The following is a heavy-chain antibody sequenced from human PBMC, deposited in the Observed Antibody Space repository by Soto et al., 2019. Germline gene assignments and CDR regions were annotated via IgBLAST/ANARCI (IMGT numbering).Heavy chain of an antibody. Sequence: EVQLVESGGGLVQPGGSLRLSCAASGFTFSDHYMDWVRQAPGKGLEWVARSRNRVNSHTTEYAASVKGRFTISRDESKRYLYLLMNSLKIDDTAVYYCSRGLLGGAPSYTFHGIDVWGQGTTVTVSS. V-gene: IGHV3-72*01. J-gene: IGHJ6*01. CDR2: SRNRVNSHTT. D-gene: IGHD1-26*01. CDR3: SRGLLGGAPSYTFHGIDV. CDR1: GFTFSDHY.